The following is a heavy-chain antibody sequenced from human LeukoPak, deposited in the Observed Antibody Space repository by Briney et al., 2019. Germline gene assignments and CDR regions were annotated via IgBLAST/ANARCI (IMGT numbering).Heavy chain of an antibody. CDR1: GGSISSYY. CDR3: ARHRSLGIDAFDI. Sequence: PSETLSLTCTVSGGSISSYYWSWIRQPPGKGVEWIGYIYYSGSTNYNPSLKSRVTISVDTSKNQFSLKLSSVTAADTAVYYCARHRSLGIDAFDIWGQGTMVTVSS. V-gene: IGHV4-59*08. J-gene: IGHJ3*02. D-gene: IGHD3-16*01. CDR2: IYYSGST.